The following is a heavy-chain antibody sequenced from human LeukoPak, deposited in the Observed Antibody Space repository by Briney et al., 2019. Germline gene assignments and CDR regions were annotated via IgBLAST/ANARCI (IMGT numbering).Heavy chain of an antibody. D-gene: IGHD2-2*01. J-gene: IGHJ4*02. CDR2: INHSGST. Sequence: SETLSLTCAVYGGSFSGYYWSWIRQPPGKGLEWIGEINHSGSTDYNPSLKSRVTISVDTSKNQFSLKLSSVTAADTAVYYCARTLPIVVVPAATFAFDYWGQGTLVTVSS. CDR1: GGSFSGYY. CDR3: ARTLPIVVVPAATFAFDY. V-gene: IGHV4-34*01.